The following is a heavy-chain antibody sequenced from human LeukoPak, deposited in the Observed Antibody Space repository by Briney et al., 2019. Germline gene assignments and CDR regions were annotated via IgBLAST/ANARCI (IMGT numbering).Heavy chain of an antibody. V-gene: IGHV4-4*02. J-gene: IGHJ4*02. D-gene: IGHD6-19*01. Sequence: SGTLSLTCAVSGGSISSSNWWSWVRQPPGKGLEWIGEIYHSGSTNYNPSLKSRVTVSVDKSKNQFSLKLSPVTAADTAVYYCARAETYSSDWYDPFFDYWGQGTLVTVSS. CDR3: ARAETYSSDWYDPFFDY. CDR2: IYHSGST. CDR1: GGSISSSNW.